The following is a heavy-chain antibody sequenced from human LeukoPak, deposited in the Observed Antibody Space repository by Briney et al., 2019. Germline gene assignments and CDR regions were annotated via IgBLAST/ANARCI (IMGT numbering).Heavy chain of an antibody. V-gene: IGHV3-74*01. CDR3: AREVVGRFYDRGGPGAFDY. J-gene: IGHJ4*02. CDR1: GFTFSSYW. D-gene: IGHD5/OR15-5a*01. Sequence: PGRSLRLSCAASGFTFSSYWMHWVRHSPGKGLVWVSRINSDGSSTSYADSVKGRFTISRDNAKNTLSLQMNSLRAEDTAVYYCAREVVGRFYDRGGPGAFDYWGQGTLVTVSS. CDR2: INSDGSST.